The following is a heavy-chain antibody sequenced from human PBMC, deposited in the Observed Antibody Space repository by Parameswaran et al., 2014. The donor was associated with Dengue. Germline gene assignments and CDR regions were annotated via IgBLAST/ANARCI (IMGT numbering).Heavy chain of an antibody. V-gene: IGHV4-39*01. Sequence: SETLSLTCTVSGGSIRSSSYYWGWIRQPPGKGLEWIGSIYYSGSTYYNPSLKSRVTISVDTSKNQFSLKLSSVTAADTAVYYCASLNSYGYYLLRWAPGYYFDYWGQGTLVTVSS. CDR3: ASLNSYGYYLLRWAPGYYFDY. CDR2: IYYSGST. J-gene: IGHJ4*02. CDR1: GGSIRSSSYY. D-gene: IGHD5-18*01.